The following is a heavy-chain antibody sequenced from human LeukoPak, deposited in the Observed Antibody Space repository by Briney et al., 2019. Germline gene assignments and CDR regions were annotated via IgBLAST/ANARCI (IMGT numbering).Heavy chain of an antibody. CDR1: GGSFSGYY. V-gene: IGHV4-34*01. CDR3: ARELHKLGIGSGYYYYYYMDV. CDR2: INHSGST. D-gene: IGHD7-27*01. J-gene: IGHJ6*03. Sequence: PSETLSLTCAVYGGSFSGYYWSWIRQPPGKGLEWIGEINHSGSTNYNPSLKSRVTISVDTSKNQFSLKLSSVTAADTAVYYCARELHKLGIGSGYYYYYYMDVWGKGTTVTISS.